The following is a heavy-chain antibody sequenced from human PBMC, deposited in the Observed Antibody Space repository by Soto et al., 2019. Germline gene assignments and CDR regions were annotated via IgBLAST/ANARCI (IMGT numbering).Heavy chain of an antibody. D-gene: IGHD2-15*01. CDR1: RDTVSSYW. J-gene: IGHJ4*02. CDR3: ARDRGYCSGTPCYSVAFY. V-gene: IGHV3-7*01. CDR2: IRQEGTER. Sequence: GSLRLARAASRDTVSSYWVGWACKDPGKGLEWVANIRQEGTERYYVDSVKGRFTISRDNAKNSLYLQMNSLRAEDTAVYYCARDRGYCSGTPCYSVAFYRGLGTLVTVSS.